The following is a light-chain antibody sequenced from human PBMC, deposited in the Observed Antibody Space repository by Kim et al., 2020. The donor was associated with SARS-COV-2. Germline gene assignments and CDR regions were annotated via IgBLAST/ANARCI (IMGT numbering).Light chain of an antibody. CDR1: RPNIGSNT. V-gene: IGLV1-44*01. J-gene: IGLJ2*01. Sequence: ELTQPPSASGTPGQRVTISCSGSRPNIGSNTVNWYQQLPGAAPRLLIHSNNQRPSGVPDRFSGSKSGTSASLAISGLQSEDEADYFCAAWDDSLNGHVVFGGGTQLTVL. CDR2: SNN. CDR3: AAWDDSLNGHVV.